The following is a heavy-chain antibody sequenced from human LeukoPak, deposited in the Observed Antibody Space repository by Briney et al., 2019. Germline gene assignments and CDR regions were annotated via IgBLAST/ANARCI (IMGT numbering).Heavy chain of an antibody. D-gene: IGHD6-13*01. CDR1: GGSISSYY. CDR3: ARGLMMAVAGRGEFHY. CDR2: IYYSGST. J-gene: IGHJ4*02. V-gene: IGHV4-59*01. Sequence: SETLSLTCTVSGGSISSYYWSWIRQPPGEGLEWIGYIYYSGSTNYNPSLKSRGTISVDTSTNQFSLKLSSVTAADTAVYYCARGLMMAVAGRGEFHYWGQGTLVTVSS.